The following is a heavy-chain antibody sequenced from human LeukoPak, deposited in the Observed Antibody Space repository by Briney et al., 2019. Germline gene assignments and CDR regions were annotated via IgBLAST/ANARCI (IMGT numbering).Heavy chain of an antibody. CDR1: GYTFTGYY. Sequence: ASVKVSCKASGYTFTGYYMHWVRQAPGQRLEWMGWINPNSGGTNYAQKFQGRVTMTRDTSISTAYMELSRLRSDDTAVYYCAQLGYCSSTSCYTGGSAFDIWGQGTMVTVSS. CDR3: AQLGYCSSTSCYTGGSAFDI. D-gene: IGHD2-2*02. J-gene: IGHJ3*02. V-gene: IGHV1-2*02. CDR2: INPNSGGT.